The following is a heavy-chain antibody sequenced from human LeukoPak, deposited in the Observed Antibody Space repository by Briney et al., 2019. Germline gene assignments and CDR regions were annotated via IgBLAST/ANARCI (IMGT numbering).Heavy chain of an antibody. J-gene: IGHJ4*02. CDR2: ISYDGSNK. D-gene: IGHD7-27*01. V-gene: IGHV3-30*03. Sequence: GGSLRLSCAASEFTFSSYWMSWVRQAPGKGLEWVAVISYDGSNKYYADSVKGRFTISRDNSKNTLYLQMNSLRAEDTAVYYCATYWGSDYFDYWGQGTLVTVSS. CDR3: ATYWGSDYFDY. CDR1: EFTFSSYW.